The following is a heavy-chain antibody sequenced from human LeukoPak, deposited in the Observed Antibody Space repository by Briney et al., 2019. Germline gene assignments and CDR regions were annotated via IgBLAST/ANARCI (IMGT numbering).Heavy chain of an antibody. V-gene: IGHV3-74*01. CDR1: GFTFSSYW. CDR3: AKPITMIRGQGGDPVDY. D-gene: IGHD3-22*01. J-gene: IGHJ4*02. Sequence: HPGGSLRLSCAASGFTFSSYWMHWVRLAPGKGLVWVARIHGDGKKTTYADSVKGRFTISRDNSKNTLYLQMNSLRAEDTAVYYCAKPITMIRGQGGDPVDYWGQGTLVTVSS. CDR2: IHGDGKKT.